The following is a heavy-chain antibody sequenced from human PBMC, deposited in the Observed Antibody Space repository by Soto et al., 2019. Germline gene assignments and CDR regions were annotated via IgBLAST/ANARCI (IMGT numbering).Heavy chain of an antibody. Sequence: ASVKVSCKTSGYTFSNYAISWVRQAPGQGLEWMGWISSYNSNNGDTKSAQMLQGRVTMTIDTSATTAYMELRSLRSDGTAVYYCARAELERGEVGYFGMDVWGQGTTVTVSS. CDR2: ISSYNSNNGDT. J-gene: IGHJ6*02. CDR3: ARAELERGEVGYFGMDV. CDR1: GYTFSNYA. D-gene: IGHD1-1*01. V-gene: IGHV1-18*04.